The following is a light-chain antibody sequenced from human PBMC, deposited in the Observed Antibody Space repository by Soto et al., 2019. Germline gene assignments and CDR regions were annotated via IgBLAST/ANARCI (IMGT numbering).Light chain of an antibody. CDR1: QSISRY. CDR2: AAS. Sequence: IQMTQSPSSLSASVGDRVTITCRASQSISRYLNWYQHKPGKAPKLLMYAASSLQSGVPSRFSGSGSVTDFTLTISSLQPEDFATYYCQQSYSTPMYTFGQGTKLEIK. CDR3: QQSYSTPMYT. V-gene: IGKV1-39*01. J-gene: IGKJ2*01.